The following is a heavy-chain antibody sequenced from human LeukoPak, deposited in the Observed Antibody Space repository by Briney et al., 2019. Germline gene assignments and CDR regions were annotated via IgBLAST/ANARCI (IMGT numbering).Heavy chain of an antibody. J-gene: IGHJ5*02. V-gene: IGHV4-59*11. CDR3: ARERSTVNWFDP. Sequence: PSETLTLTCTVSGGSISSHYWRWIRQPPGKGLVWIGYIYYSGSTNYNPSLKSRVTISVDTSKNQFSLKLSSVTATDTAVYFCARERSTVNWFDPWGQGTLVTVSS. CDR2: IYYSGST. CDR1: GGSISSHY. D-gene: IGHD4-17*01.